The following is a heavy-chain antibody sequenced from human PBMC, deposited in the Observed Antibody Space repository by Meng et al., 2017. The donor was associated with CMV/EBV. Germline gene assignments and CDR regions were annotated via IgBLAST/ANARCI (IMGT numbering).Heavy chain of an antibody. D-gene: IGHD1-1*01. J-gene: IGHJ4*02. V-gene: IGHV1-69*02. CDR2: IIPILGIA. Sequence: KASGGTFSSYTISWVRQAPGQGLEWMERIIPILGIASYAQKFQGRVTITADKSTSTAYMELSSLRSNDTAVYYCARGGSRGGTSNFDYWGQGTLVTVSS. CDR3: ARGGSRGGTSNFDY. CDR1: GGTFSSYT.